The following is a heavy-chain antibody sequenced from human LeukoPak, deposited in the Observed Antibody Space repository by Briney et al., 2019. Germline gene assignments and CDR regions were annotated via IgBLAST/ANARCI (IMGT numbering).Heavy chain of an antibody. D-gene: IGHD2-2*01. J-gene: IGHJ4*02. Sequence: GGSLRLSCAASGFTFSSYAMSWVRQAPGKGLEWVSAISGSGGSTYYADSVKGRFTISRDNSKNTLYLQMNSLRAEDTAVYYCAKGYCSSTSCYAFDYRGQGTLVTVSS. V-gene: IGHV3-23*01. CDR2: ISGSGGST. CDR3: AKGYCSSTSCYAFDY. CDR1: GFTFSSYA.